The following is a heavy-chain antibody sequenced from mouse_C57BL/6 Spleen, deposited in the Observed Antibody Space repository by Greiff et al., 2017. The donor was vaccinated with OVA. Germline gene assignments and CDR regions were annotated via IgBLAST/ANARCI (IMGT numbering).Heavy chain of an antibody. CDR1: GFTFTDYY. Sequence: EVNVVESGGGLVQPGGSLSLSCAASGFTFTDYYMSWVRQPPGKALEWLGFIRNKANGYTTEYSASVKGRFTISRDNSQSILYLQMNALRAEDSVTYYAARPYYYGSSWYCDVWGTGTTVTVSS. J-gene: IGHJ1*03. CDR2: IRNKANGYTT. D-gene: IGHD1-1*01. CDR3: ARPYYYGSSWYCDV. V-gene: IGHV7-3*01.